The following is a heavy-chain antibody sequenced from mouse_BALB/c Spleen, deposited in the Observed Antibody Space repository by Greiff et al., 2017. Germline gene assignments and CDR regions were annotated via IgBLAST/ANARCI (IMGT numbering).Heavy chain of an antibody. CDR3: ARHKDSYYAMDY. J-gene: IGHJ4*01. V-gene: IGHV5-12-2*01. Sequence: EVHLVESGGGLVQPGGSLKLSCAASGFTFSSYTMSWVRQTPEKRLEWVAYISNGGGSTYYPDTVKGRFTISRDNAKNTLYLQMSSLKSEDTAMYYCARHKDSYYAMDYWGQGTSVTVSA. CDR1: GFTFSSYT. CDR2: ISNGGGST.